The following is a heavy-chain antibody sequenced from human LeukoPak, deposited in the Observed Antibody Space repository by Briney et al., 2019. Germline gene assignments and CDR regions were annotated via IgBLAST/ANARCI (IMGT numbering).Heavy chain of an antibody. J-gene: IGHJ4*02. CDR3: ARSRYSSGWYGEFDY. V-gene: IGHV5-51*01. Sequence: GESLKISCKGSGYSFTSYWIGWVRQMPGKGLEWMGIIYPGDSDTRYSPSFQGQVTISADKSISTAYLQWSSLEASDTAMYYCARSRYSSGWYGEFDYWGQGTLVTVSS. CDR1: GYSFTSYW. D-gene: IGHD6-19*01. CDR2: IYPGDSDT.